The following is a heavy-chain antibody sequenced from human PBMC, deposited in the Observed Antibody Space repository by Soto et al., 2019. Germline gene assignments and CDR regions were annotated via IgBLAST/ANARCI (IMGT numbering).Heavy chain of an antibody. CDR3: ARDPLSSFAMDV. D-gene: IGHD3-10*02. V-gene: IGHV1-18*01. CDR1: GYNFRNYG. Sequence: QVQLVQSGAEVKKSGASVKVSCKASGYNFRNYGITWLRQAPGQGLEWMGWIGAYNGNRKYLQKLQGRVTISADDSTSTAYMELTSLESDDTAVYYCARDPLSSFAMDVWGQGTTVTVSS. CDR2: IGAYNGNR. J-gene: IGHJ6*02.